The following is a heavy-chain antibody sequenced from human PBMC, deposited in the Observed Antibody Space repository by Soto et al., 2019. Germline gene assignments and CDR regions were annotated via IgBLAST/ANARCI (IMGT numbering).Heavy chain of an antibody. D-gene: IGHD6-13*01. CDR1: GFTFSNYG. CDR3: ASVIPATGTVY. J-gene: IGHJ4*02. Sequence: GGSLRLSCTASGFTFSNYGMSWVRQAPGKGLNWVSAIGGSGANTYYADSVKGRFTISRDNSKNTLYLQFNSLRAEDTAVYYCASVIPATGTVYWGQGTLVTVSS. V-gene: IGHV3-23*01. CDR2: IGGSGANT.